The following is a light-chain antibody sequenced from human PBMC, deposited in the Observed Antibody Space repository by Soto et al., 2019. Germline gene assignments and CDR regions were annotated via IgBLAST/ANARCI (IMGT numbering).Light chain of an antibody. CDR3: AAWDDSLNGDV. V-gene: IGLV1-44*01. CDR2: SNN. J-gene: IGLJ1*01. CDR1: SSNIGGNT. Sequence: QSVLTQPPSASATPGQRVTISCSGSSSNIGGNTVNWYQQLPGTAPKLLIYSNNQRPSGVPDRFSGSKSGTSASLAISGLQSEDEADYYCAAWDDSLNGDVFGPGTKLTVL.